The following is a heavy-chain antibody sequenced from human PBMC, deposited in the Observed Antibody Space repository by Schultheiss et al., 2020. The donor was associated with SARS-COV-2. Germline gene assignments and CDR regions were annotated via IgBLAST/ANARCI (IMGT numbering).Heavy chain of an antibody. Sequence: GSLRLSCAASGFTFDDYAMHWVRQAPGKGLVWVSRIDSDGSSSSYADSVKGRFTISRDNAKNTLYLQMNSLRAEDTAIYYCARVAEASLYCSGGSCYSWDDYWGQGTLVTVSS. CDR2: IDSDGSSS. J-gene: IGHJ4*02. D-gene: IGHD2-15*01. V-gene: IGHV3-74*01. CDR1: GFTFDDYA. CDR3: ARVAEASLYCSGGSCYSWDDY.